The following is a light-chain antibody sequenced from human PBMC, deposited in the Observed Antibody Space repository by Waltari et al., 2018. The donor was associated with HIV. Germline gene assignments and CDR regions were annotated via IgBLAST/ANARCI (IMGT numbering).Light chain of an antibody. J-gene: IGKJ1*01. V-gene: IGKV1-NL1*01. Sequence: EILMTPSPSSRSASVGDIVTISCRTSQVISNSLSWYQQKPGKAPKLLVYGAYRLQSGVPSRFSASGAGTDYTLTINGLQSEDFATYYCQKYFRTPRTFGQGTKVDIE. CDR2: GAY. CDR3: QKYFRTPRT. CDR1: QVISNS.